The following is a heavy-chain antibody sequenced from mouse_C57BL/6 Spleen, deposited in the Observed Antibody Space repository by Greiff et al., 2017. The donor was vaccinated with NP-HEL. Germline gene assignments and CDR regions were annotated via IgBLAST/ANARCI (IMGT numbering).Heavy chain of an antibody. D-gene: IGHD2-12*01. CDR3: VKQLSYAMDY. CDR2: IDPSDSYT. V-gene: IGHV1-50*01. CDR1: GYTFTSYW. J-gene: IGHJ4*01. Sequence: QVQLQQPGAELVKPGASVKLSCKASGYTFTSYWMQWVKQRPGQGLEWIGEIDPSDSYTNYNQKFKGKATLTVDTSSSTAYMQLSSLTSEDSAVYNCVKQLSYAMDYWGQGTSVTVSS.